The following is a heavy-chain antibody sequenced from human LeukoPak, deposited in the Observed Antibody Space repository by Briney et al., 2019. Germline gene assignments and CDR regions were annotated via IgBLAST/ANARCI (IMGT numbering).Heavy chain of an antibody. V-gene: IGHV3-30-3*01. J-gene: IGHJ3*02. CDR3: AKDPNGDYVGAFDS. D-gene: IGHD4-17*01. CDR2: ISYDGGNK. CDR1: GFTFSSCA. Sequence: GGTLRLSCAASGFTFSSCAMHWVRQAPGKGLEWVAVISYDGGNKYYADSVKGRFTISRDNSKKTLYLQMNSLRVDDTAVYYCAKDPNGDYVGAFDSWGQGTMVTVSS.